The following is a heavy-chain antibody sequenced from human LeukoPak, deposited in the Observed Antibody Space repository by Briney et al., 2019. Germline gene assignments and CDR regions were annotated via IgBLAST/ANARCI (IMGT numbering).Heavy chain of an antibody. Sequence: GGSLRLSCAVSGLIFNNSWMSWVRQAPGKGLEWVANIKQDGSEKFYVDSVKGRFTISRDNAKNSLYLQMNSLRAEDTAVYYCARGGFFPDHWGHRTLATVSS. CDR3: ARGGFFPDH. J-gene: IGHJ4*01. CDR1: GLIFNNSW. V-gene: IGHV3-7*01. D-gene: IGHD3-10*01. CDR2: IKQDGSEK.